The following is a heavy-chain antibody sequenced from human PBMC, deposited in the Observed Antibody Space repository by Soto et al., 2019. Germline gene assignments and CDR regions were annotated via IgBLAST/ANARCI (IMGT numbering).Heavy chain of an antibody. J-gene: IGHJ6*03. D-gene: IGHD3-3*01. Sequence: QVQLQQWGAGLLKPSETLSLTCGVYGGSLSVYYWSWIRQSPGKGLEWIGEINHSGSTNYNPSFKSRVTISVDTSKNQFSVKLTSVTASDTAVYYCALTPVRFSTFYSYMDVWGGGTTVTVSS. V-gene: IGHV4-34*02. CDR1: GGSLSVYY. CDR3: ALTPVRFSTFYSYMDV. CDR2: INHSGST.